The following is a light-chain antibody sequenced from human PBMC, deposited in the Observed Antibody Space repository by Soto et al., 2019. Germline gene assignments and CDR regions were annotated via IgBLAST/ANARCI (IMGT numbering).Light chain of an antibody. CDR1: QGISGY. CDR3: QQAHGT. V-gene: IGKV1-39*01. Sequence: DIQMTQSPSSLSASVGDRVTITCRASQGISGYLSWYQQKPGKAPKLLVYAAPTLQSGVPSRFSGSGSGTDFTLTISSLQPEDFATYYCQQAHGTFGQGTRLEIK. CDR2: AAP. J-gene: IGKJ5*01.